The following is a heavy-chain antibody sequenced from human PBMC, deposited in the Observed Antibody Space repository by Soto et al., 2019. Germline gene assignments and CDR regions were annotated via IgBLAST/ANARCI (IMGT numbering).Heavy chain of an antibody. CDR1: GFSLSSYG. J-gene: IGHJ4*02. CDR3: ARGIVVGPATMDHFNY. CDR2: IWYDGNNK. Sequence: GGSLRLSCAASGFSLSSYGLNWVRQAPGEGLEWVAVIWYDGNNKYYAASVKGRFTGSRDTSKNTRCLRMHSLRAEGTALYYGARGIVVGPATMDHFNYWGRETLVTVSS. D-gene: IGHD2-2*01. V-gene: IGHV3-33*01.